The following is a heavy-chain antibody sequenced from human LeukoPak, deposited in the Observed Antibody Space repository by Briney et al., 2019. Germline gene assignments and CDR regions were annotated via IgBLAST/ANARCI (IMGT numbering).Heavy chain of an antibody. J-gene: IGHJ3*02. D-gene: IGHD3-9*01. V-gene: IGHV4-38-2*02. Sequence: PSETLSLTCTVSGYSISSGYYWGWIRQPPGKGLEWIGSIYHSGSTYYNPSLKSRVTISVDTSKNQFSLKLSSVTAADTAVYYCARGTTLRYFDWLKRAFDIWGQGTMVTVSS. CDR2: IYHSGST. CDR3: ARGTTLRYFDWLKRAFDI. CDR1: GYSISSGYY.